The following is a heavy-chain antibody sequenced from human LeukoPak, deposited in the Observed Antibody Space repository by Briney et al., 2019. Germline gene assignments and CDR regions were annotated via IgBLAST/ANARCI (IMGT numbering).Heavy chain of an antibody. CDR2: INHSGST. D-gene: IGHD6-13*01. CDR3: ARGDIAATGTPFDN. CDR1: GGSFSGYY. Sequence: PPETLSLTCAVYGGSFSGYYWSWIRQPPGKGLGWIGEINHSGSTSYNPSLKSRVTISVDTSKNQSSLKLSSVTAADTAVYYCARGDIAATGTPFDNWGQGTLVTVSS. V-gene: IGHV4-34*01. J-gene: IGHJ4*02.